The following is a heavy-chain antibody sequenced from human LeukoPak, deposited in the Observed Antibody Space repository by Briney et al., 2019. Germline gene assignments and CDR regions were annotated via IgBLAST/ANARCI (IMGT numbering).Heavy chain of an antibody. V-gene: IGHV3-74*01. CDR1: GFTFSNDW. J-gene: IGHJ4*02. CDR3: TRGRAKIYGYFDY. CDR2: INTDGSSA. Sequence: GGSLRLSCAASGFTFSNDWMHRVRQAPGQGLVWVSRINTDGSSANYADSVKGRFTISRDNAKNTLYLQMNSLRAEDTAVYYCTRGRAKIYGYFDYWGQGSLVTVSS. D-gene: IGHD3-10*01.